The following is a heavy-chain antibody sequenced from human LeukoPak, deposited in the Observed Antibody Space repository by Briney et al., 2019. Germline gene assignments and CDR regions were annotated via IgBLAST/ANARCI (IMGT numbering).Heavy chain of an antibody. J-gene: IGHJ3*02. V-gene: IGHV3-30*02. CDR1: GFMFSEYG. CDR3: AKGIGDCSSTSCYGGSAFDI. CDR2: IRDDGSSQ. D-gene: IGHD2-2*01. Sequence: GGSLKLSCAASGFMFSEYGMHWVRQAPGRGPEWVAFIRDDGSSQYFTESVKGRFTISRDNSKNTLYLQMNSLRAEDTAVYYCAKGIGDCSSTSCYGGSAFDIWGQGTMVTVSS.